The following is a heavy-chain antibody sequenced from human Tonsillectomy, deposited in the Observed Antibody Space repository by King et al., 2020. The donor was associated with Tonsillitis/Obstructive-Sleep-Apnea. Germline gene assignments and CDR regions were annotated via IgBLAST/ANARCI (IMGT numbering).Heavy chain of an antibody. CDR1: GFSFRSYA. CDR2: ISGSGGST. V-gene: IGHV3-23*04. Sequence: QLVQSGGGLVQPGGSLRLSCAASGFSFRSYAMTWVRQAPGKGLEWVSVISGSGGSTYYADSVKGRVTISRDNSKNTLDLQMNSLRAEDTALYYCAKELLSGTIPYWYFDLWGRGTLVTVSS. CDR3: AKELLSGTIPYWYFDL. J-gene: IGHJ2*01. D-gene: IGHD1-1*01.